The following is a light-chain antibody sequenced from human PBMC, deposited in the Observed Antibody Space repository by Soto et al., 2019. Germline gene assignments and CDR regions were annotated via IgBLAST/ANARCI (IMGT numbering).Light chain of an antibody. CDR2: DNN. CDR3: GTWDSSLSAGQV. CDR1: SSNIGNNY. V-gene: IGLV1-51*01. Sequence: QCALTQPPSVSAAPGQKVTISCSGSSSNIGNNYVSWYQQLPGTAPKLLIYDNNKRPSGIPDRFSGSKSGTSATLGITGLQTGDEADYYCGTWDSSLSAGQVFGGGTKLTVL. J-gene: IGLJ2*01.